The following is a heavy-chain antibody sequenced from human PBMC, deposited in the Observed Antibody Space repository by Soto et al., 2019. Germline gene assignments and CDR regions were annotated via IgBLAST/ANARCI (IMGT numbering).Heavy chain of an antibody. J-gene: IGHJ3*02. D-gene: IGHD6-6*01. CDR1: GFSLSTSGVG. CDR2: IYWDDDK. CDR3: AHISYSSSSHAFDI. Sequence: QITLKESGPTLVKPTQTLTLTCTFSGFSLSTSGVGVGWIRQPPGKALEWLALIYWDDDKRYSPSLKSRLTITKDTAKNQVVLTMTNMDPVDTATYYCAHISYSSSSHAFDIWGQGTMVTVSS. V-gene: IGHV2-5*02.